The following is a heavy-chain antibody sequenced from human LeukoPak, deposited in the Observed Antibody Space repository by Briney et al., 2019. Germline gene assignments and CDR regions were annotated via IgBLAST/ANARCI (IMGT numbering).Heavy chain of an antibody. V-gene: IGHV4-59*12. J-gene: IGHJ5*02. D-gene: IGHD3-16*01. CDR2: IYHTGST. Sequence: SETLSLTCTISGGSISDYYWSWIRQSPGKGLEWIGYIYHTGSTSYSPSLKSRVTISADTSKNQFSLKLSSVTAADTAVYYCAKYYVWWFDPWGQGTLVTVSS. CDR3: AKYYVWWFDP. CDR1: GGSISDYY.